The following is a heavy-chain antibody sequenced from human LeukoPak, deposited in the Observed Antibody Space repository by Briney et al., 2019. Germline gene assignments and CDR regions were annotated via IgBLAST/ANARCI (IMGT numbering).Heavy chain of an antibody. CDR3: ARHRSLRYRSGGSCYSPYNWFDP. V-gene: IGHV4-34*01. CDR2: INHSGST. D-gene: IGHD2-15*01. J-gene: IGHJ5*02. Sequence: PSETLSLTCAVYGGSFSGYYWSWIRQPPGKGLEWIGEINHSGSTNYNPSLKSRVTISVDTSKNQFSLKLSSVTAADTAVYYCARHRSLRYRSGGSCYSPYNWFDPWGQGTLVTVSS. CDR1: GGSFSGYY.